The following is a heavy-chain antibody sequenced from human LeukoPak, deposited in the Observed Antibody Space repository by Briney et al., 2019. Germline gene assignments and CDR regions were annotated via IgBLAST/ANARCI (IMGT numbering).Heavy chain of an antibody. D-gene: IGHD5-18*01. J-gene: IGHJ3*02. V-gene: IGHV1-2*04. CDR3: ATTYSYGSDAFDI. CDR1: GGTFSSYA. CDR2: INPNSGGT. Sequence: ASVKVSCKASGGTFSSYAISWVRQAPGQGLEWMGWINPNSGGTNYAQKFQGWVTMTRDTSISTAYMELSRLRSDDTAVYYCATTYSYGSDAFDIWGQGTMVTVSS.